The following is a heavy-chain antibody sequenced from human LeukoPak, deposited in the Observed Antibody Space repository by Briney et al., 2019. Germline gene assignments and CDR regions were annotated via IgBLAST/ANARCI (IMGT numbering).Heavy chain of an antibody. CDR1: GYTFTSYG. CDR2: ISAYNGNT. D-gene: IGHD3-9*01. CDR3: AIGEKAGIRYFDYSY. Sequence: ASVRVSCKASGYTFTSYGISCVRQAPGQGLEWMGWISAYNGNTNYAQKLQGRVTMTTDTSTSTAYMELRSLRSDDTAVYYCAIGEKAGIRYFDYSYWGQGTLVTVSS. V-gene: IGHV1-18*04. J-gene: IGHJ4*02.